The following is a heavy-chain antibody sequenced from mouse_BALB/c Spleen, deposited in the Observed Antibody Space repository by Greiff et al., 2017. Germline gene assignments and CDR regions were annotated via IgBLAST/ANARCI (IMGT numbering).Heavy chain of an antibody. CDR3: ARDDYYYGSYAMDY. CDR1: GFTFSDYY. J-gene: IGHJ4*01. CDR2: ISDGGSYT. V-gene: IGHV5-4*02. Sequence: EVKLVESGGGLVKPGGSLKLSCAASGFTFSDYYMYWVRQTPEKRLEWVATISDGGSYTYYPDSVKGRFTISRDNAKNNLYLQMSSLKSEDTAMYYCARDDYYYGSYAMDYWGQGTSVTVSS. D-gene: IGHD1-1*01.